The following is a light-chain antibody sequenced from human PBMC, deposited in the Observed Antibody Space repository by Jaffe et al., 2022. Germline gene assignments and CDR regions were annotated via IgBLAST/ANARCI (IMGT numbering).Light chain of an antibody. Sequence: SYELTQPPSVSVSPGQTASITCSGDKLGDKYACWYQQKPGQSPVLVIYQDSKRPSGIPERFSGSNSGNTATLTISGTQAMDEADYYCQAWDSSTARYVFGTGTKVTVL. CDR1: KLGDKY. J-gene: IGLJ1*01. CDR3: QAWDSSTARYV. V-gene: IGLV3-1*01. CDR2: QDS.